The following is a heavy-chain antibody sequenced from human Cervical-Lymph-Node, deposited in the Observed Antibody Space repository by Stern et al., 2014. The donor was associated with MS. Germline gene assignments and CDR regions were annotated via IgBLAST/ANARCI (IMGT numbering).Heavy chain of an antibody. CDR1: GFTFSYHA. Sequence: VQLVESGGGVVQPGRSLRLSCAASGFTFSYHAMHWVRQAPGKGLEWVAVISYDGSDNYDAGSVKGRFTLSRDNSKNTLYLQMNSLRAEDTAVYYCARGGAVTSSEYYFDYWGQGTLVTVSS. D-gene: IGHD4-17*01. CDR2: ISYDGSDN. V-gene: IGHV3-30*01. J-gene: IGHJ4*02. CDR3: ARGGAVTSSEYYFDY.